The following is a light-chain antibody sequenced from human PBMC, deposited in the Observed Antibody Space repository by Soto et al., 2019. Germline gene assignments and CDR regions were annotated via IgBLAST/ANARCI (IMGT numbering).Light chain of an antibody. Sequence: EIVMTQSPATLSLSPGERAPLSCRASRRINLNLAWYQQKQGQAPRPLIYSASIRATGIPARFSGSGSGTDGTITISSLEAEDGEVYYCQQRSNWPPTFGQGTKVDI. V-gene: IGKV3-11*01. J-gene: IGKJ1*01. CDR2: SAS. CDR3: QQRSNWPPT. CDR1: RRINLN.